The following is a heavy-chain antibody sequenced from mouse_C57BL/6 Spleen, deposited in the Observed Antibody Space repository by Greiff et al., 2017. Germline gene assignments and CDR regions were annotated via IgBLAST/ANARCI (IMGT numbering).Heavy chain of an antibody. Sequence: EVQGVESGGGLVQPGGSLSLSCAASGFTFTDSYMSWVRQPPGKALEWLGFIRNKANGYTTEYSASVKGRFTISRDNSQSILYLQMNALRAEDSATYYCARFDYDGFAYWGQGTLVTVSA. CDR1: GFTFTDSY. CDR2: IRNKANGYTT. J-gene: IGHJ3*01. V-gene: IGHV7-3*01. D-gene: IGHD2-4*01. CDR3: ARFDYDGFAY.